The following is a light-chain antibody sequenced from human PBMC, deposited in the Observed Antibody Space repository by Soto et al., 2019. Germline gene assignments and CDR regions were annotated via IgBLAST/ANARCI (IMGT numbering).Light chain of an antibody. CDR3: QQYESYPLT. J-gene: IGKJ4*01. V-gene: IGKV1-5*03. CDR2: KAS. Sequence: DIQMTQSPSTLSASVGDRVTITSRASQSINTWLAWYQQKPGKAPKVLVYKASNLESGVPSRFSGSGSGTEFTLTMSGLQPDDFATYYCQQYESYPLTFGGGTRVEIK. CDR1: QSINTW.